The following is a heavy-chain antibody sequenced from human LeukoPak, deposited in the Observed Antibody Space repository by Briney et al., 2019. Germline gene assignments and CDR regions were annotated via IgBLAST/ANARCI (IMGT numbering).Heavy chain of an antibody. Sequence: GASVKVSCKASGYTFTGYYVHWVRQAPGQDLEWMGWINPNSGGTNYAQRFQGRVTMTRDTSISTAYMERYSPRSDDTAVYYCARISSGSYYYAMDVWGQGTTVTVSS. J-gene: IGHJ6*02. CDR3: ARISSGSYYYAMDV. CDR1: GYTFTGYY. V-gene: IGHV1-2*02. CDR2: INPNSGGT. D-gene: IGHD6-19*01.